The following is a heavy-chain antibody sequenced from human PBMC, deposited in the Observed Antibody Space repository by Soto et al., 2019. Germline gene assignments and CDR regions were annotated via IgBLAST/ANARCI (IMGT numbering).Heavy chain of an antibody. CDR1: GFTFTTYG. CDR3: ATERTYSVASGCDY. Sequence: QVPLVASGGGVVQPGRSLRLACAASGFTFTTYGMHWVRRPPGKGLEWVAVISYDGSHAYYADSVKGRFTISRDNSKNTLYLQSTSLRAEDTAVYYCATERTYSVASGCDYWGRGTLFTVS. V-gene: IGHV3-30*03. J-gene: IGHJ4*02. D-gene: IGHD1-26*01. CDR2: ISYDGSHA.